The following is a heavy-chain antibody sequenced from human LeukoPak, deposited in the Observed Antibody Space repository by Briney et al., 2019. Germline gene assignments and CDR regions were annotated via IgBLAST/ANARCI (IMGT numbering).Heavy chain of an antibody. CDR2: GFYSGSA. V-gene: IGHV4-39*01. CDR1: GGXISGSGYY. J-gene: IGHJ4*02. Sequence: PSETLSLTCTVSGGXISGSGYYWAWIRQPPGKGLEWIGSGFYSGSAYYNPSLKSRLTISVDTSKNQFSLDLSSVTAADTAVYYCARLWGAMTPVTSDFDYWGQGTLVTVSS. D-gene: IGHD4-17*01. CDR3: ARLWGAMTPVTSDFDY.